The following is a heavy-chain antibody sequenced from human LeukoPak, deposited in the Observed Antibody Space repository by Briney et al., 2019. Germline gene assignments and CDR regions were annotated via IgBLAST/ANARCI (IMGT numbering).Heavy chain of an antibody. Sequence: PGRSLRLSCAASGCTFSSYGMHWVRQAPGKGLEWVAVIWYDGSNKYYADSVKGRFTISRDNSKNTLYLQMNSLRAEDTAVYYCARDNVRDGYNYDWFDPWGQVTLVTVSS. CDR3: ARDNVRDGYNYDWFDP. D-gene: IGHD5-24*01. J-gene: IGHJ5*02. CDR2: IWYDGSNK. V-gene: IGHV3-33*01. CDR1: GCTFSSYG.